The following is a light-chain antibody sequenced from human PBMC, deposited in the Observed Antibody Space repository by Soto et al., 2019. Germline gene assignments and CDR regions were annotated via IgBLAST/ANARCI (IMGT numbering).Light chain of an antibody. J-gene: IGKJ1*01. V-gene: IGKV3-11*01. CDR2: DAS. CDR1: QSVSTS. CDR3: QVREVWPS. Sequence: IVLTQSPVTLAVSPGESAVLSCRASQSVSTSLAWYQHKPGQAPRLFIYDASKRAPGIPARFTGSGSGTDFTLTISSLEPEDIAIYYCQVREVWPSFGQGTKVDIK.